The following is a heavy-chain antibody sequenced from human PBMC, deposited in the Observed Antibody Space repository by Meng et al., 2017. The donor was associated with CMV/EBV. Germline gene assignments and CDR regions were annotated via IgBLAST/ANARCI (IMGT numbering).Heavy chain of an antibody. CDR1: GGTFSSYA. J-gene: IGHJ6*02. D-gene: IGHD6-6*01. CDR2: IIPILGIA. V-gene: IGHV1-69*10. CDR3: ARDPEQLGGGYGMDV. Sequence: SVKVSCKASGGTFSSYAISWVRQAPGQGLEWMGGIIPILGIANYAQKFQGRVTITADKSTSTAYMELSSLRSEDTAVYYCARDPEQLGGGYGMDVWGQGTTVTVSS.